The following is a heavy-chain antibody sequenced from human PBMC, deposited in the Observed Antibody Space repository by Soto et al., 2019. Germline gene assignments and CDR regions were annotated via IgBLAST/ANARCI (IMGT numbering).Heavy chain of an antibody. CDR3: VRDDFCLGLDY. D-gene: IGHD3-9*01. CDR1: GFTFSSYW. Sequence: EVQLVESGGGLVQPGGSLRLSCVASGFTFSSYWMHWVRRTPGQGLVWVSHTDSDGSFTTYADSVKGRFTISRDNAKSTLLLQMNSLRAEDTAVYYCVRDDFCLGLDYWGLGTLVTVSS. V-gene: IGHV3-74*01. CDR2: TDSDGSFT. J-gene: IGHJ4*02.